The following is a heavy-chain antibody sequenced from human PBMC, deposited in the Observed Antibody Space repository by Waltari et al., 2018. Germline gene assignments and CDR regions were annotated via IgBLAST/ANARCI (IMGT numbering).Heavy chain of an antibody. J-gene: IGHJ5*02. CDR1: GFTFSSYR. Sequence: DVQLVESGGGPVKPGESLRLSCLASGFTFSSYRMNWVGQAQGKGLEWVSSISSGSTYIYYADSVKGRLTSCRDDAKNSLFLQMNSLRDEDTAVYYCGRDGSGWDTWGQGTLVTVSS. D-gene: IGHD6-19*01. V-gene: IGHV3-21*01. CDR3: GRDGSGWDT. CDR2: ISSGSTYI.